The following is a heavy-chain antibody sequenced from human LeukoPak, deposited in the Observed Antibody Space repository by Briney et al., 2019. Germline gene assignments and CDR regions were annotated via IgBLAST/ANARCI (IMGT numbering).Heavy chain of an antibody. CDR2: IYSGGST. V-gene: IGHV3-66*01. J-gene: IGHJ4*02. D-gene: IGHD3-10*01. CDR3: ARGYYGSGSYYNRASFGFDY. Sequence: GGSLRLSCAASGFTVSSNYMSWVRQAPGKGLEWVSVIYSGGSTYYADSVKGRFTISRDNSKNTLYLQMNSLRAEDTAVYYCARGYYGSGSYYNRASFGFDYWGQGTLVTVSS. CDR1: GFTVSSNY.